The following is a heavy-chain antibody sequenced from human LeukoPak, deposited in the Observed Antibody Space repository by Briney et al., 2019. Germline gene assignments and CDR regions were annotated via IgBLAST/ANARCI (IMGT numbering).Heavy chain of an antibody. CDR1: GYTFTSYA. Sequence: GASVTVSCKASGYTFTSYAMHWVRQAPGQRLEWMGWINAGNGNTKYSQKFQGRVTITRDTSVSTAYMELSSLRSEDTAVYYCAREDPSVYSGYDSSYYYGMDVWGQGTTVTVSS. CDR2: INAGNGNT. D-gene: IGHD5-12*01. J-gene: IGHJ6*02. V-gene: IGHV1-3*01. CDR3: AREDPSVYSGYDSSYYYGMDV.